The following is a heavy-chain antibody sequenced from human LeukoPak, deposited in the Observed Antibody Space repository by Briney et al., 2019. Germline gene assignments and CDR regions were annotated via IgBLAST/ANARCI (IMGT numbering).Heavy chain of an antibody. D-gene: IGHD2-21*01. CDR1: GGTFTSYA. CDR3: ARPAYCGGVVCDFDY. V-gene: IGHV1-69*13. J-gene: IGHJ4*02. Sequence: SVKVSCKASGGTFTSYAISWVRQAPGQGLEWMGGIIPIFGTANYAKKFQGRVTITADGSTSTAYMELSSLRSEDTAVYYCARPAYCGGVVCDFDYWGQGTLVTVSS. CDR2: IIPIFGTA.